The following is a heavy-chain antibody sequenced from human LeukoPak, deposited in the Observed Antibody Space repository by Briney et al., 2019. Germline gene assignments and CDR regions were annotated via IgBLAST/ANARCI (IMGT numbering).Heavy chain of an antibody. CDR1: GYTFTGYY. CDR2: INPNSGGT. CDR3: ASSPGDDIAARDY. Sequence: ASVKVSCKASGYTFTGYYMHWVRQAPGQGLEWMGRINPNSGGTNYAQKFQGRGTMTRDTSISTAYMELSRLRSDDTAVYYCASSPGDDIAARDYWGQGTLVTVSS. D-gene: IGHD6-6*01. J-gene: IGHJ4*02. V-gene: IGHV1-2*06.